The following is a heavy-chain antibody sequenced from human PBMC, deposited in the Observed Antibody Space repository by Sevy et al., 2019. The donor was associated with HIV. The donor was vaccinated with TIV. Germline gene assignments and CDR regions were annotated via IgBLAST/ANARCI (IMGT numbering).Heavy chain of an antibody. CDR1: GGTFSSYA. Sequence: ASVKVSCKASGGTFSSYAISWVRQAPGQGLEWMGGIIPIFGTANYAQKFQGRVTITADKSTSTAYMELGSLRSEDTAVYYCAREGPGTVVVPAVTKYNWFDPWGQGTLVTVSS. CDR3: AREGPGTVVVPAVTKYNWFDP. V-gene: IGHV1-69*06. J-gene: IGHJ5*02. D-gene: IGHD2-2*01. CDR2: IIPIFGTA.